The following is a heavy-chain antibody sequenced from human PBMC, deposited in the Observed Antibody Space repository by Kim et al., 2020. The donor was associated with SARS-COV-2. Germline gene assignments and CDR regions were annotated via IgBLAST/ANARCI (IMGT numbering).Heavy chain of an antibody. Sequence: VDSVKGRFTIYRDNAKNSLYLQMNSLRAEDTAVYYCATDIVVVPAARADYWGQGTLVTVSS. J-gene: IGHJ4*02. CDR3: ATDIVVVPAARADY. D-gene: IGHD2-2*01. V-gene: IGHV3-7*01.